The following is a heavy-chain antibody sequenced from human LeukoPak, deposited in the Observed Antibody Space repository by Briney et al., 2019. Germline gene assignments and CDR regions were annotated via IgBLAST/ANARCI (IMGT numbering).Heavy chain of an antibody. J-gene: IGHJ6*02. D-gene: IGHD3-3*01. CDR1: GESISSGNYY. CDR2: IHSSGFA. Sequence: SETLSLTCNVSGESISSGNYYWTWIRQPAGKGLEWIGRIHSSGFADYNRSLKSRVTISRDTSKNQLSLKVSSVTAADTAVYFCVSSRVATPPYNYGMDVWGQGNTVVVSS. V-gene: IGHV4-61*02. CDR3: VSSRVATPPYNYGMDV.